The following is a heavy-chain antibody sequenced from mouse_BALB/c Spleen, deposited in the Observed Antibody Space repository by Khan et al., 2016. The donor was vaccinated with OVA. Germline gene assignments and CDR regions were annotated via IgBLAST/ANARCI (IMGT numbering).Heavy chain of an antibody. CDR3: ARKNGSDFDY. CDR2: INPHIGDT. J-gene: IGHJ2*01. V-gene: IGHV1-20*02. D-gene: IGHD1-1*01. CDR1: GYSFTGYF. Sequence: VQLKESGPELVKPGASVKISCKASGYSFTGYFMNWVMQSHGKSLEWIGRINPHIGDTLYNQKFKGKATLTVDESSRTAHMELRSLASEDSAVYYCARKNGSDFDYWGQGTTLTVSS.